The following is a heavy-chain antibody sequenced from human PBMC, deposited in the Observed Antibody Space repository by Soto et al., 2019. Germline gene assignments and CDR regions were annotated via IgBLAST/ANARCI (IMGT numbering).Heavy chain of an antibody. CDR1: GYTFTSYA. V-gene: IGHV1-3*01. CDR3: AREGDYCGGDCYSRDYNWFDP. D-gene: IGHD2-21*02. J-gene: IGHJ5*02. Sequence: ASVKVSCKASGYTFTSYAMHWVRQAPGQRLEWMGWINAGNGNTKYSQKFQGRVTITRDTSESTAYMELSSLRSEDTAVYYCAREGDYCGGDCYSRDYNWFDPWGQGTLVTVSP. CDR2: INAGNGNT.